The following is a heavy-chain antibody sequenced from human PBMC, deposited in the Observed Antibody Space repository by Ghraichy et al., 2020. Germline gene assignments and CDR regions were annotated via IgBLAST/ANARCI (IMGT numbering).Heavy chain of an antibody. CDR3: ARDPLVGATTDWFDP. D-gene: IGHD1-26*01. J-gene: IGHJ5*02. Sequence: GGSLRLSCAASGFTFSDYYMSWIRQAPGKGLEWVSYISSSGSTIYYADSVKGRFTISRDNAKNSLYLQMNSLRAEDTAVYYCARDPLVGATTDWFDPWGQGTLVTVSS. CDR2: ISSSGSTI. CDR1: GFTFSDYY. V-gene: IGHV3-11*04.